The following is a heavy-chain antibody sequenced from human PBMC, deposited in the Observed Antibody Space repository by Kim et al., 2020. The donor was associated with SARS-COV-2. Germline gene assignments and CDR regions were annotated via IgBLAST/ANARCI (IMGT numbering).Heavy chain of an antibody. J-gene: IGHJ5*02. D-gene: IGHD4-17*01. Sequence: SETLSLTCTVSGGSISSSSYYWGWIRQPPGKGLEWIGSIYYSGSTYYNPSLKSRVTISVDTSKNQFSLKLSSVTAADTAVYYCARRKRPTVTTAVGFDP. CDR1: GGSISSSSYY. CDR2: IYYSGST. V-gene: IGHV4-39*01. CDR3: ARRKRPTVTTAVGFDP.